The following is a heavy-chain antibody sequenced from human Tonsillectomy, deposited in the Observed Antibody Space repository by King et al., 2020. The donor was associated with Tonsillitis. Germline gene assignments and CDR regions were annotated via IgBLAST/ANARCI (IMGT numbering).Heavy chain of an antibody. CDR3: ARVTYDLLTGCYIDYYDY. V-gene: IGHV3-21*01. Sequence: VQLVESGGGLVKPGGSLRLSCAASGFTFSSYSMNWVRQAPGKGLEWVSSISSGSSYIHYADSVKGRFTISRDNAKNSLYLQMNSLRAEDTALYYCARVTYDLLTGCYIDYYDYWGQGTLVTVSS. J-gene: IGHJ4*02. CDR1: GFTFSSYS. CDR2: ISSGSSYI. D-gene: IGHD3-9*01.